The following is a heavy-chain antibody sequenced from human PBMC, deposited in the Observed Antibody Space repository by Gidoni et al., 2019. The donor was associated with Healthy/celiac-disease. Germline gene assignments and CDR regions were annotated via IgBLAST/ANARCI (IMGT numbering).Heavy chain of an antibody. J-gene: IGHJ3*02. V-gene: IGHV3-23*01. D-gene: IGHD2-2*01. Sequence: EVRLLESGGGLVQPGGSLRLSCAASGFTFSSYAMSWVRQAPGKGLEWVSAISGSGGSTYYADSVKGRFTISRDNSKNTLYLQMNSLRAEDTAVYYCAKDRKYCSSTSCSTTNDAFDIWGQGTMVTVSS. CDR1: GFTFSSYA. CDR3: AKDRKYCSSTSCSTTNDAFDI. CDR2: ISGSGGST.